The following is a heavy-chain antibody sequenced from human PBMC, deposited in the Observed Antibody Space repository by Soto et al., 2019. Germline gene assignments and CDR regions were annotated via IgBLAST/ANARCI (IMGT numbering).Heavy chain of an antibody. CDR1: GYTFTGYY. J-gene: IGHJ6*02. D-gene: IGHD6-13*01. CDR3: ARALGAAAGHYYYYGMDV. CDR2: INPNSGGT. V-gene: IGHV1-2*02. Sequence: ASVKVSCKASGYTFTGYYMHWVRQAPGQGLEWMGWINPNSGGTNYAQKFQGRVTMTRDTSISTAYMELSRLRSDDTAVYYCARALGAAAGHYYYYGMDVWGQGTTVTVSS.